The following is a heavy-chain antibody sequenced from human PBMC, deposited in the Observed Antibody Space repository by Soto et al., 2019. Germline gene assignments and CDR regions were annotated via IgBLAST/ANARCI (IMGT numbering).Heavy chain of an antibody. V-gene: IGHV3-15*01. CDR2: IKSKTDGGTT. CDR3: TTTYASGP. CDR1: GFTFSDAW. D-gene: IGHD3-10*01. Sequence: GGSLRLSCAASGFTFSDAWMTWVRQAPGKGLEWVGRIKSKTDGGTTDYAAPVKGRFPISRDDSEKWLNLKMNSLKTEHTALYYCTTTYASGPWGQETLVAVSS. J-gene: IGHJ5*02.